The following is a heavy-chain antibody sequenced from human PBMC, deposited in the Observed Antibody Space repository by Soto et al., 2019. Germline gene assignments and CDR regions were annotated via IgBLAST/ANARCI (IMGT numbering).Heavy chain of an antibody. CDR2: INHSGST. Sequence: SETPSLTRAVYGGAFRGYYLSWVRPPPGEGLEWIGEINHSGSTNYNPSLKSRVTISVDTSKNQFSLKLSSVTAADTAVYYCARGGNCSSTSCNNWFDPWGQGTLVTVSS. CDR1: GGAFRGYY. J-gene: IGHJ5*02. V-gene: IGHV4-34*01. CDR3: ARGGNCSSTSCNNWFDP. D-gene: IGHD2-2*01.